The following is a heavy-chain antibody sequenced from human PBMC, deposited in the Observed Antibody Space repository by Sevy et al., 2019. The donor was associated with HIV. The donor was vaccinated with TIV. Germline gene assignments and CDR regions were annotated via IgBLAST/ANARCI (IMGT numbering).Heavy chain of an antibody. V-gene: IGHV1-18*01. CDR3: VRDESFNLIVVDPDY. CDR1: GYTFSNYG. CDR2: ISGYNGNT. Sequence: ASVKVSCQASGYTFSNYGVTWVRQAPGQGLEWMGWISGYNGNTKYAQKFQDRVIMTTDTATSTAYMELRSLRSDDTAVYYCVRDESFNLIVVDPDYWGQGTLVTVSS. J-gene: IGHJ4*02. D-gene: IGHD3-22*01.